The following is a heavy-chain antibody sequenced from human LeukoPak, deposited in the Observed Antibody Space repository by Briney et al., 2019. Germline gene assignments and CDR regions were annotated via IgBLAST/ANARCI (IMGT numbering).Heavy chain of an antibody. CDR1: GFTFSNAW. D-gene: IGHD3-3*01. Sequence: GGSLRLSCAASGFTFSNAWMSWVRQAPGKGLEWVGRIKSKTDGGTTDYAAPVKGRFTISRDDSKNTLYLQMNSLKTEDTAVYYCTTDRSPSYDFWRGYYGIDYWGQGTLVTVSS. CDR3: TTDRSPSYDFWRGYYGIDY. V-gene: IGHV3-15*01. CDR2: IKSKTDGGTT. J-gene: IGHJ4*02.